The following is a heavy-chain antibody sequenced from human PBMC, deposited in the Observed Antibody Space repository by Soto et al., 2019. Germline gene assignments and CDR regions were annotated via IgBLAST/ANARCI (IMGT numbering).Heavy chain of an antibody. Sequence: EVQLVESGGVVVQPGGSLRLSCAASGFTFDDYTMHWVRQAPGKGLEWVSLISWDGGSTYYADSVKGRFTISRDNSKNSLYLQMNSLRAEDTALYYCAKDIGPDIVATTAWGYFDYWGQGTLVTVSS. CDR1: GFTFDDYT. D-gene: IGHD5-12*01. CDR3: AKDIGPDIVATTAWGYFDY. J-gene: IGHJ4*02. V-gene: IGHV3-43*01. CDR2: ISWDGGST.